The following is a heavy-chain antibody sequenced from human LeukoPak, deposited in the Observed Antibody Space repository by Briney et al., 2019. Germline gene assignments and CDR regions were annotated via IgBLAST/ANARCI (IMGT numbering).Heavy chain of an antibody. CDR2: ISSSSRFI. Sequence: PGGSLRLSCAASGFTFSSYSMNWVRQAPGKGLEWVSSISSSSRFIYYADSVKGRFTISRDNAKNSLSLQMNSLRAEDSAVYYCAREVGYSDYDSDYWGQGTLVTVSS. D-gene: IGHD5-12*01. CDR1: GFTFSSYS. CDR3: AREVGYSDYDSDY. V-gene: IGHV3-21*01. J-gene: IGHJ4*02.